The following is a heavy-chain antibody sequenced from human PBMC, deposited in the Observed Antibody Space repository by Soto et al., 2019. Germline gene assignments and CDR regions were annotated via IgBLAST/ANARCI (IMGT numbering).Heavy chain of an antibody. D-gene: IGHD3-22*01. Sequence: GASVKVSCKTSGYTFNDYYMHWVRQAPGQGLEWLGWINPNSGDTDYAQNFQGRVTLTGDTSINTTYMQLSSLASGDTAMYYCARDLRGYSNWFHPWGQGTLVTVSS. V-gene: IGHV1-2*02. CDR2: INPNSGDT. CDR3: ARDLRGYSNWFHP. CDR1: GYTFNDYY. J-gene: IGHJ5*02.